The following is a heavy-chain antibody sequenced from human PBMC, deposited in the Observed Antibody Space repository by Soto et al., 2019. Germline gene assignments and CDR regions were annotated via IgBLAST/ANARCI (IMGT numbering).Heavy chain of an antibody. V-gene: IGHV3-30*18. J-gene: IGHJ6*02. CDR2: ISYNGGNK. Sequence: QVQLVESGGGVVQPGRSLRLSCAASGLTFSSYGMHWVRQAPGKGLEWVAVISYNGGNKYYADSVKGRFTISRDNSKNTLYLQMNSLRAEDTAVYYCAKDVLRFLEWLAFYGMDVWGQGTTVTVSS. D-gene: IGHD3-3*01. CDR3: AKDVLRFLEWLAFYGMDV. CDR1: GLTFSSYG.